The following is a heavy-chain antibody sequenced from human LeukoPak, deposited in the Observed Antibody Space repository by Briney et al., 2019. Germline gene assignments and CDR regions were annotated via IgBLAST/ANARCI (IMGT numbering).Heavy chain of an antibody. D-gene: IGHD3-22*01. V-gene: IGHV1-2*02. Sequence: APVKVSCKASGYTFTGYYMHWVRQPPGQGLEWMGWINPNSGGTNYAQKFQGRVTMTRDTSISTAYMELSRLRSDDTAVYYCARSLRSSGYYWDYWGQGTLVTVSS. J-gene: IGHJ4*02. CDR1: GYTFTGYY. CDR3: ARSLRSSGYYWDY. CDR2: INPNSGGT.